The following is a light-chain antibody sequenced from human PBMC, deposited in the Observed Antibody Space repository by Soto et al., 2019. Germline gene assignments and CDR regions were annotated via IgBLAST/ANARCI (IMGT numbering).Light chain of an antibody. Sequence: SYELTQPPSVSVSPGQTASITCSGDKLGDKYTSWYQQKPGQSPLLVIYQDSKRPSGIPERFSGSNSGNTATLTISGTQAMDEADYYCQAWDTSTAVFGGGTKLTVL. CDR2: QDS. J-gene: IGLJ2*01. V-gene: IGLV3-1*01. CDR1: KLGDKY. CDR3: QAWDTSTAV.